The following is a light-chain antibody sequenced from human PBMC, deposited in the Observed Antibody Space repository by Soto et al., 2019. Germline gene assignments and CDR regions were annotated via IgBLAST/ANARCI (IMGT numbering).Light chain of an antibody. CDR2: GAS. Sequence: DIVLTQSPGTLSLSPGERATLSCRASQIISSTYLGWYQQKPGQAPRLLIYGASSRATGIPDRFSGSGSGTDFTLTISRLEPEDFAVYYCQQYGGSPLFTFGPGTRVDFK. J-gene: IGKJ3*01. V-gene: IGKV3-20*01. CDR1: QIISSTY. CDR3: QQYGGSPLFT.